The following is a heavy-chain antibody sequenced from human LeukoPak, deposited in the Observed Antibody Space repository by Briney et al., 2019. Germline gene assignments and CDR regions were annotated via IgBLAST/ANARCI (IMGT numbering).Heavy chain of an antibody. V-gene: IGHV4-34*01. J-gene: IGHJ4*02. Sequence: PSETLSFTCAVYSGSFSCYYWSWLAQPPGQGLEWIGEINHGGSTNYNPSLNSLTTIAEATSNNPFSVKLSPVTDADTAVYYCARAPLRYFDWLSKGPDYFEYWGQGTLVTVSS. CDR3: ARAPLRYFDWLSKGPDYFEY. D-gene: IGHD3-9*01. CDR1: SGSFSCYY. CDR2: INHGGST.